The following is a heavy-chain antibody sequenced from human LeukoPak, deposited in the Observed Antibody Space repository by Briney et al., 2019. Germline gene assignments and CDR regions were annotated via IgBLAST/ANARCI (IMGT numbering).Heavy chain of an antibody. V-gene: IGHV4-39*01. CDR2: IYYSGST. J-gene: IGHJ4*02. D-gene: IGHD3-3*01. Sequence: PSEPLSLTCTVSGGSISSSSYYSGWFRKPPGKGLEWIGSIYYSGSTYYNPSLKSRVTISVDTSKNQFSLKLSSVTAADTAVYYCARLRRFWSGSWGLFDYWGQGTLVTVSS. CDR3: ARLRRFWSGSWGLFDY. CDR1: GGSISSSSYY.